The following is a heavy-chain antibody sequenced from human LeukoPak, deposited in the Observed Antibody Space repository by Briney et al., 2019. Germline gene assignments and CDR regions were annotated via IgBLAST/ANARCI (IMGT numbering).Heavy chain of an antibody. CDR2: VSSSSSYI. V-gene: IGHV3-21*01. J-gene: IGHJ4*02. CDR1: GFTFSSYS. CDR3: ARGQLVHFDY. D-gene: IGHD6-13*01. Sequence: KAGGSLRLSCAASGFTFSSYSMNWVRQAPGKGLEWVSSVSSSSSYIYYADSVKGRFTISRDNAKNSLYLQMNSLRAEDTAVYYCARGQLVHFDYWGQGTLVTVSS.